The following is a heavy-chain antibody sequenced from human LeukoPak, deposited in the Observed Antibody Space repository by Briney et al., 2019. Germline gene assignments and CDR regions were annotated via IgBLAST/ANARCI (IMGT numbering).Heavy chain of an antibody. J-gene: IGHJ6*03. V-gene: IGHV4-39*01. CDR1: GGSISSSSYY. Sequence: SETLSLTCTVSGGSISSSSYYWGWIRQPPGEGLEWIGSIYYSGSTYYNPSLKSRVTISVDTSKNQFSLKLSSVTAADTAVYYCATHDGYRGWYYYYMDVWGKGTTVTVSS. CDR3: ATHDGYRGWYYYYMDV. CDR2: IYYSGST. D-gene: IGHD1-26*01.